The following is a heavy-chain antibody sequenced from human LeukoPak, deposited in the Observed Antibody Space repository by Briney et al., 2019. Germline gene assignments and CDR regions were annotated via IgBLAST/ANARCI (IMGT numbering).Heavy chain of an antibody. J-gene: IGHJ3*02. CDR1: GYSISSGYY. Sequence: SETLSLTCTVSGYSISSGYYWGWIRQPPGKGLEWIGSIYHSGSTYYNPSLKSRVTISVDTSKNQFSLKLSSVTAADTAVYYCARVGGGSCYSLACDAFDIWGQGTMVTVSS. D-gene: IGHD2-15*01. CDR2: IYHSGST. CDR3: ARVGGGSCYSLACDAFDI. V-gene: IGHV4-38-2*02.